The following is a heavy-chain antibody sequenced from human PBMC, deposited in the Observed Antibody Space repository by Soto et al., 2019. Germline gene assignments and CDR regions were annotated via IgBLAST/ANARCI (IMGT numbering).Heavy chain of an antibody. CDR1: GFTFSSYG. J-gene: IGHJ3*02. CDR3: AKKGADAENAFDI. CDR2: ISYDGSNK. Sequence: QVQLVESGGGVVQPGRSLRLSCAASGFTFSSYGMHWVRQAPGKGLEWVAVISYDGSNKYYADSVKGRFTISRDNSKNRLDLQMNSLGGGDTAVYYCAKKGADAENAFDIWGQGTMVTVSS. V-gene: IGHV3-30*18. D-gene: IGHD3-16*01.